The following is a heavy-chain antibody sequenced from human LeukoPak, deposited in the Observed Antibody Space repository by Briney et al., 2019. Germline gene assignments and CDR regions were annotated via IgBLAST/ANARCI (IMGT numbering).Heavy chain of an antibody. Sequence: SVKVSCKASGGTFSSYAISWVRQAPGQGLEWMGGIIPIFGTANYAQKFQGRVTITTDESTSTAYMELSSLRSEDTAVYYCASSGSYGAWYFDYWGQGTLVTVSS. CDR2: IIPIFGTA. V-gene: IGHV1-69*05. D-gene: IGHD1-26*01. CDR3: ASSGSYGAWYFDY. CDR1: GGTFSSYA. J-gene: IGHJ4*02.